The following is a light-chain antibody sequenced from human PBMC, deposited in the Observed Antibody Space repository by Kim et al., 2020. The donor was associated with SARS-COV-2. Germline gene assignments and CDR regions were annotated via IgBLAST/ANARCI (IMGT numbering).Light chain of an antibody. CDR1: SSNIGSNT. V-gene: IGLV1-44*01. CDR2: SNN. CDR3: AAWDDSLNGHVV. J-gene: IGLJ2*01. Sequence: QSVLTQPPSAYGTPGQRVTISCSGSSSNIGSNTVNWYQQLPGTAPKLLIYSNNQRPSGVPDRFSVSKSGTSASLAISGLQSEDEADYYCAAWDDSLNGHVVFGGGTKLTVL.